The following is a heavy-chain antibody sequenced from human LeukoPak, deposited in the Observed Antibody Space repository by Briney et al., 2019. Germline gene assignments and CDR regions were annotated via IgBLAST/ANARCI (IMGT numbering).Heavy chain of an antibody. CDR3: AKARGIHCGGDCDFDY. V-gene: IGHV3-23*01. D-gene: IGHD2-21*01. Sequence: GGPLRLSCAVSGFAFGSEAMSWVRQSPARGLEWVASISPGGGTTYYADYMKGRFTISRDNSKNSLFVQMNSLRAEDTAVYFCAKARGIHCGGDCDFDYWGQGTLVTVSS. CDR1: GFAFGSEA. CDR2: ISPGGGTT. J-gene: IGHJ4*02.